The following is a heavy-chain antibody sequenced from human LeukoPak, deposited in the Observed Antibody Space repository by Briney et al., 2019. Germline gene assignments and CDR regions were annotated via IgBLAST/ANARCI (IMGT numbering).Heavy chain of an antibody. D-gene: IGHD3-10*01. CDR3: ARHRDHYGSGYHFDF. CDR2: ISYTGST. V-gene: IGHV4-39*01. CDR1: GFAFSSQA. J-gene: IGHJ4*02. Sequence: GSLRLSCAASGFAFSSQAMGWVRQAPGKGLEWIGTISYTGSTSYNPSLKSRVTISADTSRNQFSLKLTSVTAADTAIFYCARHRDHYGSGYHFDFWGQGTLVTVSS.